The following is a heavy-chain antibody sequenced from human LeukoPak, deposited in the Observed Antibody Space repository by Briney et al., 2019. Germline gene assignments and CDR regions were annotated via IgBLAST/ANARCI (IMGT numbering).Heavy chain of an antibody. J-gene: IGHJ6*02. D-gene: IGHD5-12*01. CDR3: AKGPSDIVVSYYGMDV. Sequence: GGSLRLSCAASGFTFSSYAMSWVRQAPGKGLEWVSVISGGGYSTYYAASVKGRFTISRDNSKNTLYLQMNSLRAEDTAIYYCAKGPSDIVVSYYGMDVWGQGTTVTVSS. CDR2: ISGGGYST. V-gene: IGHV3-23*01. CDR1: GFTFSSYA.